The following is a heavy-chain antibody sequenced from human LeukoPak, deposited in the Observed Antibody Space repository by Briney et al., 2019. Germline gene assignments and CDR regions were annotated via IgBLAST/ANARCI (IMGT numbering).Heavy chain of an antibody. J-gene: IGHJ1*01. CDR2: IYYSGST. D-gene: IGHD1-14*01. CDR3: ARLDPEVGYSQH. Sequence: SETLSLTCTVSGGSISSYYWSWIRQPPGKGLEWIGYIYYSGSTNYNPSLKSRVTISVDTSKNQFSLKLSSVAAADTAGYYCARLDPEVGYSQHWGQGTLVTVSS. CDR1: GGSISSYY. V-gene: IGHV4-59*08.